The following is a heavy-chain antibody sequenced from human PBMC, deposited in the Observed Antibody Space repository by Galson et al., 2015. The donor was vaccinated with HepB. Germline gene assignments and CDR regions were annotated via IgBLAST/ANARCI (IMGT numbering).Heavy chain of an antibody. V-gene: IGHV7-4-1*02. Sequence: SCKASGYTFPTYAINWVRQAPGRGLGWMGWINTNTGNPTYAHGFTSRFVFSLDTSVTTAYLQISSLKAADTAVYYCARGHRSGYYGVRNGAFDIWGQGAVVIVSS. D-gene: IGHD6-19*01. CDR3: ARGHRSGYYGVRNGAFDI. J-gene: IGHJ3*02. CDR1: GYTFPTYA. CDR2: INTNTGNP.